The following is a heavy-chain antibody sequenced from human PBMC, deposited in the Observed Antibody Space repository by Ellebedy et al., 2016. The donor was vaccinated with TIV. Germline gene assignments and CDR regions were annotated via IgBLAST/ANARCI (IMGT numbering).Heavy chain of an antibody. D-gene: IGHD6-13*01. J-gene: IGHJ4*02. Sequence: DSVRGRFTISRDNAKKSLYLQMNRLRAEDTAVYYCARGAMAAAGDDYWGQGTLVTVSS. CDR3: ARGAMAAAGDDY. V-gene: IGHV3-7*01.